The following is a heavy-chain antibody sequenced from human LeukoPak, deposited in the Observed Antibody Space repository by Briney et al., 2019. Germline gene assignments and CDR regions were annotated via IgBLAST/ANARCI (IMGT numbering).Heavy chain of an antibody. CDR1: GFSLTSYA. V-gene: IGHV3-30*04. D-gene: IGHD3-22*01. Sequence: GGSLRLSCVASGFSLTSYAMHWVRQAPGKGLEWVTILSSDGITQNYADPVRGRFTISRDDSKKTLYLQMNSLRREDTAIYYCARGAPRVVAFDHWGQGALVTVSS. CDR3: ARGAPRVVAFDH. J-gene: IGHJ4*02. CDR2: LSSDGITQ.